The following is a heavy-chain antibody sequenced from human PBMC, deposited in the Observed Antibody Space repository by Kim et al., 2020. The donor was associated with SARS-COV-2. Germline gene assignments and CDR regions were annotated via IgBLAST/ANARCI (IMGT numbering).Heavy chain of an antibody. CDR1: GFSFNDYA. D-gene: IGHD2-21*02. V-gene: IGHV3-49*04. CDR2: IRNEAYGATT. J-gene: IGHJ3*02. CDR3: TKDRESCAVDCYEGAFDI. Sequence: GGSLRLSCTASGFSFNDYALSWVRKAPGKGLEWVGFIRNEAYGATTEYATSVKGRFSISRDDSESIVYLQMDSLKTEDTAIYYCTKDRESCAVDCYEGAFDIWGQGTRVSVSA.